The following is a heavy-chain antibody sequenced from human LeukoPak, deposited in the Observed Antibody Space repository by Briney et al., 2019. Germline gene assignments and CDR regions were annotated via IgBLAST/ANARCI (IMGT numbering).Heavy chain of an antibody. CDR2: IRYDGSNK. D-gene: IGHD3-10*01. J-gene: IGHJ4*02. CDR3: AKHYMGSSYNHGLDY. V-gene: IGHV3-30*02. Sequence: PEGSLRLSCAASGFTFSSYGMHWVRQAPGKGLEWVAFIRYDGSNKYYADSVKGRFTISRDNSKNTLYLQMNSLRAEDTAVYYCAKHYMGSSYNHGLDYWGQGTLVTVSS. CDR1: GFTFSSYG.